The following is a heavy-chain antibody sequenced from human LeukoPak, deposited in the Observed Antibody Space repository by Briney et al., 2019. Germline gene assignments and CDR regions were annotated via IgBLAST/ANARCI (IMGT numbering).Heavy chain of an antibody. V-gene: IGHV4-30-2*01. D-gene: IGHD6-19*01. J-gene: IGHJ6*02. Sequence: SQTLSLTCAVSGGSISSGGYSWSWIRQPPGKGLEWIGYIYHSGSPYYNPSLKSRVTISVDRSKNQFSLKLSSVTAADTAVYYCARGIAVAGTPYYGMDVWGQGTTVTVSS. CDR3: ARGIAVAGTPYYGMDV. CDR1: GGSISSGGYS. CDR2: IYHSGSP.